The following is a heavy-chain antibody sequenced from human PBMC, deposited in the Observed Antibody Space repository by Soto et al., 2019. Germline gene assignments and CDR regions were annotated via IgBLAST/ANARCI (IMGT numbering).Heavy chain of an antibody. CDR2: IRSKAYGGTT. Sequence: SLRLSCTASGFTFGDYAMNWFRQAPGKGLEWVGFIRSKAYGGTTEYAASVKGRFTISRDDSKNIAYLQMNSLKTEDTAVYYCTEALTSDRPYWGQGTLVTVSS. D-gene: IGHD4-17*01. V-gene: IGHV3-49*03. J-gene: IGHJ4*02. CDR1: GFTFGDYA. CDR3: TEALTSDRPY.